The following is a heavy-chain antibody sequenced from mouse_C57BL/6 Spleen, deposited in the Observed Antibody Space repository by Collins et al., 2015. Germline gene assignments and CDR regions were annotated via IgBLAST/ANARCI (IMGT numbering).Heavy chain of an antibody. CDR2: IYPGDGDT. CDR3: ARWNVYYAMDY. V-gene: IGHV1-82*01. Sequence: QVQLQQSGPELVKPGASVKISCKASGYAFSSSWMNWVKQRPGKGLEWIGRIYPGDGDTNYNGKFKGKATLTADKSSSTAYMQLSSLTSEDSAVYFCARWNVYYAMDYWGQGTSVTVSP. CDR1: GYAFSSSW. J-gene: IGHJ4*01.